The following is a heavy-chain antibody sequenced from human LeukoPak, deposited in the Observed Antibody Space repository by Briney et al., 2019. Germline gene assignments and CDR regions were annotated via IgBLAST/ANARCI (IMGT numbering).Heavy chain of an antibody. CDR2: IYHSGST. J-gene: IGHJ4*02. CDR3: ARAPLLSPPGGY. Sequence: SETLSLTCTVSGGSISSGSYYWGWIRQPPGKGLEWIGSIYHSGSTYYNPSLKSRVTISVDTSKNQFSLKLSSVTAADTAVYYCARAPLLSPPGGYWGQGTLVTVSS. D-gene: IGHD2/OR15-2a*01. CDR1: GGSISSGSYY. V-gene: IGHV4-39*07.